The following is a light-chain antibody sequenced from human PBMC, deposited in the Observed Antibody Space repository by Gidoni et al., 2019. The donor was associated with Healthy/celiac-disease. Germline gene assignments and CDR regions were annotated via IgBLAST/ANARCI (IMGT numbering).Light chain of an antibody. Sequence: DIQFPQSPPFLSASVGDRVTITCRASQGISSFLAWYQQKPGKAPKLLIYAASTLQSGVPSRFSGSGSGTEFTLTISSLQPEDFATYYCQQLNSYPQTFXGXTKVEIK. CDR2: AAS. CDR3: QQLNSYPQT. V-gene: IGKV1-9*01. CDR1: QGISSF. J-gene: IGKJ4*01.